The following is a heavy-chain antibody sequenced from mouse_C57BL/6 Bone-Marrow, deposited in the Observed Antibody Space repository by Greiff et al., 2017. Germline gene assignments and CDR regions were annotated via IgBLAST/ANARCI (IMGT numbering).Heavy chain of an antibody. Sequence: VQLQQPGAELVRPGSSVQLSCKASGYTFTSYWMDWVQQRPGQGLEWIGNIYPSDSETHYNQKFKDKATLTVDKSSSTAYMQLSSLTSEDSAVYYCARGGSSTWFAYWGQGTLVTVSA. V-gene: IGHV1-61*01. J-gene: IGHJ3*01. CDR2: IYPSDSET. CDR1: GYTFTSYW. CDR3: ARGGSSTWFAY.